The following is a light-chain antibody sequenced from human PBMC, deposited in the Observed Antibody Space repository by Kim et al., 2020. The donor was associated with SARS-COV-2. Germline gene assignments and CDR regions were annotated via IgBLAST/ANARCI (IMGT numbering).Light chain of an antibody. Sequence: QPVLTQPSSLSASPGASASLTCTLRSGISVHTYSIYWYQQKPGSPPQFLLRYKLDSDKQQGSGVPSRFSGSKDASANAGILLISGLQSEDEADYYCMIWHNSAYVFGTGTKVTVL. CDR1: SGISVHTYS. CDR2: YKLDSDK. J-gene: IGLJ1*01. CDR3: MIWHNSAYV. V-gene: IGLV5-45*03.